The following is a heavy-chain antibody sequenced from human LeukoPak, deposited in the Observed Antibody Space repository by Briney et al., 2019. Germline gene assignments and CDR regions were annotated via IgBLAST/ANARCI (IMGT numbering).Heavy chain of an antibody. V-gene: IGHV1-2*02. CDR2: INPNSGGT. D-gene: IGHD6-19*01. Sequence: ASVRVSCKASGYTFSDYYIHWVRQAPGQGLEWMGWINPNSGGTNYAQKFQGRVTVTRDTSTSTAYMELSRLRSDDTAVYYCARVHSSAWYYFDSWGQGALVTVSS. CDR3: ARVHSSAWYYFDS. J-gene: IGHJ4*02. CDR1: GYTFSDYY.